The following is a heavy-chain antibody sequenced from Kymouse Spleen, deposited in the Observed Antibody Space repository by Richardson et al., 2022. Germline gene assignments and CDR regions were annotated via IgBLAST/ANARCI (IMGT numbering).Heavy chain of an antibody. CDR1: GGSISSSSYY. J-gene: IGHJ5*02. V-gene: IGHV4-39*01. D-gene: IGHD3-10*01. CDR2: IYYSGST. CDR3: ARQYYGSGSYEDWFDP. Sequence: QLQLQESGPGLVKPSETLSLTCTVSGGSISSSSYYWGWIRQPPGKGLEWIGSIYYSGSTYYNPSLKSRVTISVDTSKNQFSLKLSSVTAADTAVYYCARQYYGSGSYEDWFDPWGQGTLVTVSS.